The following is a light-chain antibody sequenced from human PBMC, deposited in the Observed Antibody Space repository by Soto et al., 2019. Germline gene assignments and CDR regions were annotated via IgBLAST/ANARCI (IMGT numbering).Light chain of an antibody. V-gene: IGLV1-44*01. CDR1: SSNIGSKT. CDR2: NNN. Sequence: QSVLTQPPSASGTPGQRVTISCSGSSSNIGSKTVNWYQQVPGTAPKLLMYNNNQRPSGVADRFSGSKSGTSASLAVSGLQSEDEADYYCAAWDDSLNGVVFGGGTKVTVL. J-gene: IGLJ2*01. CDR3: AAWDDSLNGVV.